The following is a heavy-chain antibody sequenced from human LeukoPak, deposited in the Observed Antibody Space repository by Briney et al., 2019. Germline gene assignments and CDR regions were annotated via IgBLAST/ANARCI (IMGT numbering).Heavy chain of an antibody. CDR1: GFTFSTKW. CDR3: ASPRYSYGVPTDY. CDR2: INQDGSEK. Sequence: GGSLRVSCAASGFTFSTKWMSWVRQAPGKGLEWVATINQDGSEKYYVDSVKGRFTISRDDAKNSLYLQMNSLRAEDTAVYYCASPRYSYGVPTDYWGQGTLVTVSS. V-gene: IGHV3-7*02. J-gene: IGHJ4*02. D-gene: IGHD5-24*01.